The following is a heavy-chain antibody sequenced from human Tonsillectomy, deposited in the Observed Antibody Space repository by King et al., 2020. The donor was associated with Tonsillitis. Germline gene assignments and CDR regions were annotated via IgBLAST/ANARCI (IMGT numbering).Heavy chain of an antibody. CDR1: GFTFSSYS. D-gene: IGHD6-19*01. Sequence: QLVQSGGGLVKPGGSLRLSCAASGFTFSSYSMNWVRQAPGKGLEWVSSISSSSSYIFYADSVRGRFTISRDNAKNSLYLKMNSLRAEDTAVYYCARDTREVEWLVGGDAFDIWGQGTMVTVSS. J-gene: IGHJ3*02. V-gene: IGHV3-21*01. CDR3: ARDTREVEWLVGGDAFDI. CDR2: ISSSSSYI.